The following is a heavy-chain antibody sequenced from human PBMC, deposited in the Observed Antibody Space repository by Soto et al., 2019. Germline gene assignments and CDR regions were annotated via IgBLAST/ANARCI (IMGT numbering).Heavy chain of an antibody. D-gene: IGHD3-10*01. V-gene: IGHV3-15*07. CDR2: IKSKTDGGTT. J-gene: IGHJ6*02. Sequence: EVQLVESGGGLVKPGGSLRLSCAASGFTFSNAWMNWVRQAPGKGLEWVGRIKSKTDGGTTDYAAPVKGRFTISRDDSKNTLYLQMNSLKTEDTAVYYCTTVPLWFGESTPLLGYYYGMDVWGQGTTVTVSS. CDR1: GFTFSNAW. CDR3: TTVPLWFGESTPLLGYYYGMDV.